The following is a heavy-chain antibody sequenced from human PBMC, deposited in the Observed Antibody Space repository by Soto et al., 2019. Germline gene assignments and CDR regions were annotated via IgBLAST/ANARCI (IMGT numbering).Heavy chain of an antibody. CDR1: GFTFSSYS. CDR3: ARAPYYYDSSGYYFWYFDL. J-gene: IGHJ2*01. Sequence: EVQLVESGGGLVKPGGSLRLSCAASGFTFSSYSMNWVRQAPGKGLEWVSSISSSSSHIYYADSVKGRFTISRDKAKNTLYLQMNSLRAEDTAVYYCARAPYYYDSSGYYFWYFDLWGRGTLVTVSS. D-gene: IGHD3-22*01. V-gene: IGHV3-21*01. CDR2: ISSSSSHI.